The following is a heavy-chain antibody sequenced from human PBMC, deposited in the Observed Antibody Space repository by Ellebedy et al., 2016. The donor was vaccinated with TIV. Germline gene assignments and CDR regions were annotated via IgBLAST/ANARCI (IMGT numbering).Heavy chain of an antibody. V-gene: IGHV4-39*01. CDR1: GGSISSSSYY. D-gene: IGHD6-13*01. CDR3: ARHASSSVREPFDY. CDR2: IYYSGST. J-gene: IGHJ4*02. Sequence: SETLSLTXTVSGGSISSSSYYRGWIRQPPGKGLEWIGSIYYSGSTYYNPSLKSRVTISVDTSKNQFSLKLSSVTAADTAVYYCARHASSSVREPFDYWGQGTLVTVSS.